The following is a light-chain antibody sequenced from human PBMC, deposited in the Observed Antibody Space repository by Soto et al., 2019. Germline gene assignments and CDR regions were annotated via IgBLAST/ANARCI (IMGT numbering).Light chain of an antibody. Sequence: EIVMTQSPATLSVSPGERATLSCRASQSVSNNLAWYQKKPGQAPRLLIYGASTRATGIPARFSGSGSGTVFTLTISSLKSEDFAFYYCQQYNNWWTFGQGTRVDIK. J-gene: IGKJ1*01. CDR2: GAS. CDR3: QQYNNWWT. V-gene: IGKV3-15*01. CDR1: QSVSNN.